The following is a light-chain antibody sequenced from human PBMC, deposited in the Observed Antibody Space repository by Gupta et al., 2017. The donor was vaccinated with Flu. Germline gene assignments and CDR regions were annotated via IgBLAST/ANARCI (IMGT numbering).Light chain of an antibody. Sequence: PSTLYASVGDSVTITCRASQDVSSWLAWYQQRPGKAPRLLIYRTSNLQSGVSSRFSGSGSGTEYTLTITRLQPDEFATYYCQQFNSYSVTFGQGTKLEIQ. J-gene: IGKJ2*01. CDR3: QQFNSYSVT. V-gene: IGKV1-5*03. CDR2: RTS. CDR1: QDVSSW.